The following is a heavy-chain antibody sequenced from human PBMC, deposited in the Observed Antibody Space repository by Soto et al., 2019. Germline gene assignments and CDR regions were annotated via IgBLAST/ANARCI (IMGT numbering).Heavy chain of an antibody. J-gene: IGHJ6*02. CDR3: TTVATIPRTYYYYNYGMDV. CDR1: GFTFSNAW. CDR2: IKSKTDGGTT. Sequence: PVGSLRVSCAVSGFTFSNAWMSWVRQAPGKGLEWVGRIKSKTDGGTTDYAAPVKGRFTISRDDSKNTLYLQMKSLKTEDTAVYYCTTVATIPRTYYYYNYGMDVWGQGTTVTVSS. V-gene: IGHV3-15*01. D-gene: IGHD5-12*01.